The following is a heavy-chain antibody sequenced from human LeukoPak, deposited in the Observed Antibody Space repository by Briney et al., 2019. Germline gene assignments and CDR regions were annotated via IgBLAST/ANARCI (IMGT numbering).Heavy chain of an antibody. CDR2: FDPEDGET. Sequence: ASVKVSCKVSGYTLTELSMHWVRQAPGQGLEWMGGFDPEDGETIYAQKFQGRVTMTEDTSTDTAYMELSSLRSEDTAVYYCATRGSYYLLDWFDPWGQGTLVTVSS. CDR3: ATRGSYYLLDWFDP. V-gene: IGHV1-24*01. D-gene: IGHD1-26*01. J-gene: IGHJ5*02. CDR1: GYTLTELS.